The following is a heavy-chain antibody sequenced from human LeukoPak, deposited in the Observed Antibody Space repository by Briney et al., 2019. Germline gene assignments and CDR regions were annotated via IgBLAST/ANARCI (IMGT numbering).Heavy chain of an antibody. Sequence: GASVKVSCKASGYTFTGYYMHWVRQAPGQELEWMGWINPNSGATNYAQKFQGRVTMSRDTSTSAAYMELSRLRSDDTAVYYCARERAYTASVGYWGQGTLVTVSS. CDR2: INPNSGAT. D-gene: IGHD1-14*01. CDR3: ARERAYTASVGY. J-gene: IGHJ4*02. CDR1: GYTFTGYY. V-gene: IGHV1-2*02.